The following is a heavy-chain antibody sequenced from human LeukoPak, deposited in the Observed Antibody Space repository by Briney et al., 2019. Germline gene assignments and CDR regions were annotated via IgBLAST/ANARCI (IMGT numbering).Heavy chain of an antibody. V-gene: IGHV3-30*18. CDR1: GFTFSDHV. CDR3: AKVGDYGSGSYMDYYYYGMDV. J-gene: IGHJ6*02. D-gene: IGHD3-10*01. CDR2: ISYDGSNK. Sequence: GGSLRLSCAASGFTFSDHVMSWVRQAPGKGLEWVAVISYDGSNKYYADSVKGRFTISRDNSKNTLYLQMNSLRAEDTAVYYCAKVGDYGSGSYMDYYYYGMDVWGQGTTVTVSS.